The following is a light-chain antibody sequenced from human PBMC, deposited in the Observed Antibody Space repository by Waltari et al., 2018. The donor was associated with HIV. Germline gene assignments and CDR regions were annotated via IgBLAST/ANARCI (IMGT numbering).Light chain of an antibody. CDR2: DTN. CDR3: VLYMGSGIWV. V-gene: IGLV8-61*01. Sequence: QTVVTQEPSFSVSPGATVTLTCGLSSCSVSTRYYPCWYPQTPGRAPRTLIYDTNTRSSGAPDRFSGSILGNKAALTITGAQADDECDYYCVLYMGSGIWVFGGGTKLTVL. J-gene: IGLJ3*02. CDR1: SCSVSTRYY.